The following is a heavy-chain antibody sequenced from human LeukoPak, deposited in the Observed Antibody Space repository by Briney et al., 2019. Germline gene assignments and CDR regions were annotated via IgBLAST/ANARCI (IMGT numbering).Heavy chain of an antibody. CDR3: ARHIVVVREYYYFGMDA. D-gene: IGHD2-15*01. Sequence: ASVKVSCKASGYTFSNYGISWVRQAPGQGLEWIGWIHSNNGNTNYAQRLQGRVTMTTDPSTSTAYMELRSLRSDDTAVYYCARHIVVVREYYYFGMDAWGQGTTVTVSS. CDR1: GYTFSNYG. V-gene: IGHV1-18*01. CDR2: IHSNNGNT. J-gene: IGHJ6*01.